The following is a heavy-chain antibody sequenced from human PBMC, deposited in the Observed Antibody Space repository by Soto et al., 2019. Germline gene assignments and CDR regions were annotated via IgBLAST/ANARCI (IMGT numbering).Heavy chain of an antibody. CDR2: FDPEGSDT. D-gene: IGHD2-21*02. CDR3: ATMGFCGPGCYSFDY. Sequence: GXSVKVSCTVSGYPLIELAIHWVRRAPGKGFEWMGGFDPEGSDTIYAQKFQGRVTMTSDTSTETAYMELESLTSEDTAFYYCATMGFCGPGCYSFDYWGQGTLVTVSS. CDR1: GYPLIELA. J-gene: IGHJ4*02. V-gene: IGHV1-24*01.